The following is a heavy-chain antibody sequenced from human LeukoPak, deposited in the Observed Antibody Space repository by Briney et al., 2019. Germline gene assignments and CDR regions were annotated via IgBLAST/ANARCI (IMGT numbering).Heavy chain of an antibody. D-gene: IGHD6-19*01. CDR2: IYPGDSDT. Sequence: GESLKISCKGSGYSFTSYWIGWVRQMPGKGLERMGIIYPGDSDTRYSPSFQGQVTISADKSISTAYLQWSSLKASDTAMYYCARQRGSSGWYFKDFDYWGQGTLVTVSS. V-gene: IGHV5-51*01. CDR3: ARQRGSSGWYFKDFDY. CDR1: GYSFTSYW. J-gene: IGHJ4*02.